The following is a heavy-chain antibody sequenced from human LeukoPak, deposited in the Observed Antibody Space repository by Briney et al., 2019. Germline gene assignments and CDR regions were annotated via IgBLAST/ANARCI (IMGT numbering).Heavy chain of an antibody. Sequence: SETLSLTCTVSGGSISTYYWSWIRQPPGKGLEWIGYTYHSGSTYYNPSLKSRVTISVDRSKNQFSLKLSSVTAADTAVYYCARDRYSSRGNFDYWGQGTLVTVSS. CDR1: GGSISTYY. CDR2: TYHSGST. J-gene: IGHJ4*02. V-gene: IGHV4-59*12. D-gene: IGHD6-13*01. CDR3: ARDRYSSRGNFDY.